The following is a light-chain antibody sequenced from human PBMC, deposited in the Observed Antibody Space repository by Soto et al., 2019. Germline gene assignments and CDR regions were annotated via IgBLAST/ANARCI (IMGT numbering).Light chain of an antibody. Sequence: QSVLTQPTSVSGAPGQRVAISCTGSSSNIGARFDVHWYQQFPGTAPKLLIYDNNNRPSGVPDRFSGSKSGTSASLAITGLQAEDEADYYCQSYDSSLSAVVFGGGTKLTVL. J-gene: IGLJ2*01. CDR1: SSNIGARFD. V-gene: IGLV1-40*01. CDR2: DNN. CDR3: QSYDSSLSAVV.